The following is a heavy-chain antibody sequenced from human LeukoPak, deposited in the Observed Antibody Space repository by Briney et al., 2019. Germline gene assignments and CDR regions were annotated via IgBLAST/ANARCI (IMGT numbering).Heavy chain of an antibody. J-gene: IGHJ6*04. D-gene: IGHD6-13*01. CDR3: ARIAAAGKARSLGVV. CDR2: IYYSGST. Sequence: SETLSLTCTVSGGSISSSSYYWGWIRQPPGKGLEWIGSIYYSGSTYYNPSLKSRVTISVDTSKNQFSLKLSSVTAADTAVYYCARIAAAGKARSLGVVWGKGTTVTVSS. CDR1: GGSISSSSYY. V-gene: IGHV4-39*07.